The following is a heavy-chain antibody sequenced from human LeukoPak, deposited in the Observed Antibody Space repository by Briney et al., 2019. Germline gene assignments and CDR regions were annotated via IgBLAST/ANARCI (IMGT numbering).Heavy chain of an antibody. D-gene: IGHD3-22*01. V-gene: IGHV5-51*01. CDR2: IYPGDSDT. Sequence: GESLKISCKGSGYSFTSYWIGWVRQMPGKGLEWMGMIYPGDSDTRYSPSFQGQVTISADKSISTAYLQWSSLKASDTAMYYCARHEPRGYDSSGYPIDYWGQGTLVTVSS. J-gene: IGHJ4*02. CDR3: ARHEPRGYDSSGYPIDY. CDR1: GYSFTSYW.